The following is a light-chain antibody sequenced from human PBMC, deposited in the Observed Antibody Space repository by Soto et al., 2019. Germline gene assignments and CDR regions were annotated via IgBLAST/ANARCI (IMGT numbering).Light chain of an antibody. J-gene: IGKJ4*01. V-gene: IGKV3-11*01. CDR2: DAS. Sequence: EIVLTQSPATLSLSPGERATLSCRASQSVSSYLASYQQKPGQAPRLLIYDASNRATGIPARFSGSGSGTDFTLTISSLEPEDFAVYYCQQRSNCPLTFGGGTKVEIK. CDR1: QSVSSY. CDR3: QQRSNCPLT.